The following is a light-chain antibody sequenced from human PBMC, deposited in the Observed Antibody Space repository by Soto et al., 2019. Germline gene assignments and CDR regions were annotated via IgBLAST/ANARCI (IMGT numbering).Light chain of an antibody. CDR3: QQANSFPIT. CDR1: QTIINW. CDR2: KAS. Sequence: DIQMTQSPSTLSASVGDRVTITCRASQTIINWLAWYQQKPGKAPKLLIYKASSLESEVPSRFSGSGSGTDFTLTISSLQPEDFATYYCQQANSFPITFGQGTRLEI. J-gene: IGKJ5*01. V-gene: IGKV1-5*03.